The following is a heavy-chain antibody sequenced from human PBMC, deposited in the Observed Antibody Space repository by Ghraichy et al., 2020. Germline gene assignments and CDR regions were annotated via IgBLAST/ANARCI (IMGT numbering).Heavy chain of an antibody. CDR2: INQGGGT. J-gene: IGHJ6*02. D-gene: IGHD2-2*01. CDR3: ARGVHCNSTNCPRYFYFGMDV. V-gene: IGHV4-34*01. Sequence: SETLSLTCAVYGGSFSGNFWSWIRQPPGKGLEWIGEINQGGGTSYSPSLESRVTLSVDTSKNQFSLNLTSVTAADTAVYYCARGVHCNSTNCPRYFYFGMDVWGQGTTVTVFS. CDR1: GGSFSGNF.